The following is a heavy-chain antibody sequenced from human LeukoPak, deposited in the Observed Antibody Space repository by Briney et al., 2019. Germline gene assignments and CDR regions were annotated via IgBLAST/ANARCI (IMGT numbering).Heavy chain of an antibody. V-gene: IGHV4-31*03. CDR2: IYYSGST. J-gene: IGHJ4*02. D-gene: IGHD1-26*01. Sequence: SETLSLTRTVSGGSISSGGYYWSWIRQHPGKGLEWIGYIYYSGSTYYNPSLKSRVTISVDTSKNQFSLKLSSVTAADTAVYYCARADVESSGGIDYWGQGTLVTVSS. CDR1: GGSISSGGYY. CDR3: ARADVESSGGIDY.